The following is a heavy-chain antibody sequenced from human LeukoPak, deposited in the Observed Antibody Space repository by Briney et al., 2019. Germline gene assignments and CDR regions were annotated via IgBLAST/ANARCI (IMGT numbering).Heavy chain of an antibody. J-gene: IGHJ3*02. CDR2: IYTSGST. V-gene: IGHV4-61*02. CDR1: GGSISSGGYY. CDR3: ARDPFPGTREGDAFDI. D-gene: IGHD3-10*01. Sequence: SETLSLTCTVSGGSISSGGYYWSWIRQPAGKGLEWIGRIYTSGSTNYTPSLKSRVTISIDTSKNQFSLNLSSVTAADTAVYYCARDPFPGTREGDAFDIWGQGTMVTVSS.